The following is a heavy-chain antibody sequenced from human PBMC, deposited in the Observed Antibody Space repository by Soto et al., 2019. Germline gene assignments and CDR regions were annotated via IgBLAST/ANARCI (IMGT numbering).Heavy chain of an antibody. CDR2: IIPIFGTA. J-gene: IGHJ3*02. Sequence: SVEVSCKASGGTFSSYAISWVRQAPGQGLEWMGGIIPIFGTANYAQKFQGRVTITADESTSTAYMELSSLRSEDTAVYYCARGYVRYPEAFDIWGQGTMVTVSS. CDR3: ARGYVRYPEAFDI. V-gene: IGHV1-69*13. D-gene: IGHD1-1*01. CDR1: GGTFSSYA.